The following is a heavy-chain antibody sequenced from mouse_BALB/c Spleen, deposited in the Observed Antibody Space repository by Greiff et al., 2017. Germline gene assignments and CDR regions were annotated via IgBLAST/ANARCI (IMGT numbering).Heavy chain of an antibody. V-gene: IGHV1-67*01. J-gene: IGHJ2*01. Sequence: QVQLQQSGPELVWPGVSVKISCKGSGYTFTDYAMHWVKQSHAKSLEWIGVISTYYGNTNYNQKFKGKATMTVDKSSSTAYMELARLTSEDSAIYYCARWAYDGYYLDYWGQGTTLTVSS. CDR2: ISTYYGNT. CDR1: GYTFTDYA. D-gene: IGHD2-3*01. CDR3: ARWAYDGYYLDY.